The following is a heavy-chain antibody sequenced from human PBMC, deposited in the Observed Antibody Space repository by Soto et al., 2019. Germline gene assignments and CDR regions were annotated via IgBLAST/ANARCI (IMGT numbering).Heavy chain of an antibody. V-gene: IGHV3-30*03. CDR1: GFTFSNFA. CDR3: ARRIPVSGPYGAFDI. CDR2: ISYDGGNE. Sequence: QVQLVESGGGVVQPGRSLRLSCAASGFTFSNFAMYWVRQAPAKGLEWMAVISYDGGNENYADSVKGRFTISRNNSENTLYLQMISLRPEDTAVYYCARRIPVSGPYGAFDIWGPGTMVIVSS. D-gene: IGHD6-13*01. J-gene: IGHJ3*02.